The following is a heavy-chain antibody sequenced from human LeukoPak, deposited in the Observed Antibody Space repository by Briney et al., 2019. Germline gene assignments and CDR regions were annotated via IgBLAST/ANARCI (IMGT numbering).Heavy chain of an antibody. J-gene: IGHJ4*02. CDR2: IKQDGSEK. CDR1: GFTFSSYW. D-gene: IGHD3-16*01. V-gene: IGHV3-7*01. CDR3: ARGKDYRLYYFDY. Sequence: GSLRLSCAASGFTFSSYWMSWVRQAPGKGLEWVANIKQDGSEKYYVDSVKGRFTISRDNAKNSLYLQMNSLRAEDTAVYYCARGKDYRLYYFDYWGQGTLVTVSS.